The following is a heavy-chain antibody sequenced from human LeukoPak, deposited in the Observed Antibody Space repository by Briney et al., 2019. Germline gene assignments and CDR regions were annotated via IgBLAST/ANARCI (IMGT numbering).Heavy chain of an antibody. D-gene: IGHD3-10*01. CDR2: ISSSSSTI. V-gene: IGHV3-48*04. CDR1: GFTFSSYS. CDR3: AKDIGYYYGSGSYFGAFDI. J-gene: IGHJ3*02. Sequence: PGGSLRLSCAASGFTFSSYSMNWVRQAPGKGLEWVSYISSSSSTIYYADSVKGRFTISRDNAKNSLYLQMNSLRAEDTALYYCAKDIGYYYGSGSYFGAFDIWGQGTMVTVSS.